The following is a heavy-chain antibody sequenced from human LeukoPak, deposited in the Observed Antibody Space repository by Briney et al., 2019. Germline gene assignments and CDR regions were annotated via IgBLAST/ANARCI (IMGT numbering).Heavy chain of an antibody. CDR3: ASNVGPPAFDY. CDR1: GGSFSGYY. CDR2: INHSGST. V-gene: IGHV4-34*01. J-gene: IGHJ4*02. Sequence: SETLSLTCAVYGGSFSGYYWSWIRQPPGKGREWIGEINHSGSTNYNPSLKSRVTISVDTSKNQFSLKLSSVTAADTAVYYCASNVGPPAFDYWGQGTLVTVSS.